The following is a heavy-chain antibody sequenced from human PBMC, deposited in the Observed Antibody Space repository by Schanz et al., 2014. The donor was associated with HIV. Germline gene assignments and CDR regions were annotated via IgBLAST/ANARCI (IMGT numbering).Heavy chain of an antibody. D-gene: IGHD2-15*01. Sequence: EVQLVESGGGVVQPGGSLTVSCGASGFILTEYWMAWVRQVPGKGLQWVANIKQDATEKNYVDSVKGRFTISRDNAKNSLYLQMNSLRVEDTAVYYCARVNKDIGGYYFDSWGQGTLVTVSS. CDR2: IKQDATEK. CDR1: GFILTEYW. V-gene: IGHV3-7*03. CDR3: ARVNKDIGGYYFDS. J-gene: IGHJ4*02.